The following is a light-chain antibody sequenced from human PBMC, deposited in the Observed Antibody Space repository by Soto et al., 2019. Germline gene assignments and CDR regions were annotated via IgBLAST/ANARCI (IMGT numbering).Light chain of an antibody. J-gene: IGKJ3*01. Sequence: EIVLTQSPATLSLSPGERATLSCRASQSVSSYLAWYQQKPGQAPRLLIYDASNRATGIPARFSGSGSGTDFFLTISSLEPEDFAVYYCQQRSNWPSFGPGTKVDIK. V-gene: IGKV3-11*01. CDR2: DAS. CDR3: QQRSNWPS. CDR1: QSVSSY.